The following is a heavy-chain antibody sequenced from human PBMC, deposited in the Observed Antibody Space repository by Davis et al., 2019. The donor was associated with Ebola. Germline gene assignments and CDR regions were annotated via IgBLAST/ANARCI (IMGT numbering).Heavy chain of an antibody. J-gene: IGHJ4*02. CDR2: ISSNSSTI. CDR1: GFTFDDYA. V-gene: IGHV3-48*02. Sequence: PGGSLRLSCAASGFTFDDYAMHWVRQAPGKGLEWVSYISSNSSTIYYADSVKGRFTISRDNAKNSLYLQMNSLRDEDTAVYYCARDHGGCFDYWGQGTLVTVSS. D-gene: IGHD4-23*01. CDR3: ARDHGGCFDY.